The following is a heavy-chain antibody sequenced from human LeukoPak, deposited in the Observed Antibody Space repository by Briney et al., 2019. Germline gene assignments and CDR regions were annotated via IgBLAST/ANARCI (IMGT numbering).Heavy chain of an antibody. CDR3: ARISRSGYNPPYYFDY. Sequence: RGESLKISCMASGYSFITYWIGWVRQMPGKGLEWGGIIYSGVSDTRYSPSFTGQGPISADRSIRTAYLESSSLKASDTSMYYCARISRSGYNPPYYFDYWGQGTLVTVSS. D-gene: IGHD3-22*01. CDR1: GYSFITYW. CDR2: IYSGVSDT. V-gene: IGHV5-51*01. J-gene: IGHJ4*02.